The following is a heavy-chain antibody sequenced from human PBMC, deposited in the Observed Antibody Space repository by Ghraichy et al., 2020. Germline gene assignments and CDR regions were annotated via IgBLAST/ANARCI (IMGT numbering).Heavy chain of an antibody. CDR1: GFTFGKSW. J-gene: IGHJ4*02. CDR2: INDDGKER. D-gene: IGHD3-10*01. V-gene: IGHV3-7*03. Sequence: GGSLRLSCKASGFTFGKSWMSWVRQSPERGLEWVANINDDGKERYYVDSLRGRFTISRDNDKNSLFLQITRLGVDDTAVYYCARDPKRGALDYWGQGTLVAVS. CDR3: ARDPKRGALDY.